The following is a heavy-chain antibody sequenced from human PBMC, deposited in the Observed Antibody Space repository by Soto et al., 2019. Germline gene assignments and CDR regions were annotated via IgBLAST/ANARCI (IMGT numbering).Heavy chain of an antibody. J-gene: IGHJ4*02. V-gene: IGHV1-69*12. CDR1: GGTFSSYS. D-gene: IGHD4-17*01. CDR3: ARGRGDNDYGDYVEY. Sequence: QVQMVQYGAAVQKPGSSVKVACKASGGTFSSYSISWVLQAHGQGLEWMGGIIPIFGTANYAQKFQGRVTITADESTSTASMELSSLRSEDKAMYYCARGRGDNDYGDYVEYWGKGPLVTVSS. CDR2: IIPIFGTA.